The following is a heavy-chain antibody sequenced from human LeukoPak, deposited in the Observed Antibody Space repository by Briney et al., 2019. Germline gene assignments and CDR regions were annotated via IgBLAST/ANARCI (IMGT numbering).Heavy chain of an antibody. Sequence: GGSLRLSCAASGFTFSSYSMNWVRQAPGKGLEWVSSISSSSSYIYHADSVKGRFTISRDNAKNSLYLQMNSLRAEDTAMYYCARAVAGTMDFDYWGQGTLVTVSS. J-gene: IGHJ4*02. CDR1: GFTFSSYS. V-gene: IGHV3-21*01. D-gene: IGHD6-19*01. CDR2: ISSSSSYI. CDR3: ARAVAGTMDFDY.